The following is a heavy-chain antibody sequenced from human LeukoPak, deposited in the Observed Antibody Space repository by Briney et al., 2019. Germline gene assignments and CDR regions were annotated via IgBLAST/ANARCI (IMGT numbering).Heavy chain of an antibody. Sequence: SQTLSLTCAISGDSVSSNSAAWNWIRQSPLRGLEWLGRTYYRSKWYNDYAVSVKSRITINPDTSKNQFSLQLNSVTPEDTAVYYCARDRLAVAATFDYWGQGTLVTVSS. CDR1: GDSVSSNSAA. V-gene: IGHV6-1*01. J-gene: IGHJ4*02. D-gene: IGHD6-19*01. CDR3: ARDRLAVAATFDY. CDR2: TYYRSKWYN.